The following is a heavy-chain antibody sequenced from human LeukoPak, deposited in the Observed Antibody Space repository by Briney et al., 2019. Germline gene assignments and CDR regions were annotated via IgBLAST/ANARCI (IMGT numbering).Heavy chain of an antibody. J-gene: IGHJ4*02. CDR2: INHSGST. CDR3: ARGLRTPYWARGGSGSYHDY. CDR1: GGSFSGYY. Sequence: PSETLSLTCAVHGGSFSGYYWSWIRQPPEKGLEWIGEINHSGSTNYNPSLKSRVTISVDTSKNQFSLKLSSVTAADTAVYYCARGLRTPYWARGGSGSYHDYWGQGTLVTVSS. V-gene: IGHV4-34*01. D-gene: IGHD3-10*01.